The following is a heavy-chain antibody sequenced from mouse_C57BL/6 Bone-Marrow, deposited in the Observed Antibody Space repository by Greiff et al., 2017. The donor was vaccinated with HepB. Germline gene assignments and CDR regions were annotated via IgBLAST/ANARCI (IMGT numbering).Heavy chain of an antibody. J-gene: IGHJ4*01. CDR3: TNYDGYYVGAMDY. Sequence: DVQLVESGEGLVKPGGSLKLSCAASGFTFSSYAMSWVRQTPEKWLEWVAYISSGGDYIYYADTVKGRFTISRDNARNTLYLQMSSLKSEDTAMYYCTNYDGYYVGAMDYWGQGTSVTVSS. V-gene: IGHV5-9-1*02. CDR1: GFTFSSYA. CDR2: ISSGGDYI. D-gene: IGHD2-3*01.